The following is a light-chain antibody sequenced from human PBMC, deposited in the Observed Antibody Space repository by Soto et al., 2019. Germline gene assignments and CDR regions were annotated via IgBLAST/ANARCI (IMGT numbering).Light chain of an antibody. CDR3: FSYTTSSTLV. CDR2: EVS. CDR1: SSDVAGYNY. Sequence: QSALTQPASVSGSPGQSIPISCTGTSSDVAGYNYVSWYQQHPAKAPKLMIYEVSNRPSGVSHRFSGSKSGNTASLTISGLQAEDEADYYCFSYTTSSTLVFGGGTKLTVL. V-gene: IGLV2-14*01. J-gene: IGLJ3*02.